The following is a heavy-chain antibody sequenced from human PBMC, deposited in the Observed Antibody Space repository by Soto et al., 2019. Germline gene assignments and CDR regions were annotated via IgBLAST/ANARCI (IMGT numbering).Heavy chain of an antibody. CDR1: GYSFTSYW. J-gene: IGHJ4*02. Sequence: GASLKISCKRSGYSFTSYWMSWVRQMQGKGLEWMGRIDPSDSYTNYSPSFQGHVTISADKSISTAYLQMNSLKTEDTAVYYCTIQGYSYGYFDYWGQGTLVYVSS. CDR2: IDPSDSYT. D-gene: IGHD5-18*01. CDR3: TIQGYSYGYFDY. V-gene: IGHV5-10-1*01.